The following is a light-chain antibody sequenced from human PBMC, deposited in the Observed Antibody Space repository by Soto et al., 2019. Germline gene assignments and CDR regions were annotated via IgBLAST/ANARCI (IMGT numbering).Light chain of an antibody. CDR2: GSF. CDR1: QSVYSN. Sequence: EIVMTQSPATLSVSPGERVTLSCRASQSVYSNLAWYQQKPGQAPRLLIHGSFTRATGIPARFSGSGSGTEFTLTISSLQSEDFAAYYCQQFTQWPLSFGGGTKVEIK. CDR3: QQFTQWPLS. V-gene: IGKV3-15*01. J-gene: IGKJ4*01.